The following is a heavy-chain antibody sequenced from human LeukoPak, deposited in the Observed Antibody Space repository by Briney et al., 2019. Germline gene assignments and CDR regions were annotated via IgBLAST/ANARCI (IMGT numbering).Heavy chain of an antibody. J-gene: IGHJ4*02. V-gene: IGHV4-31*03. CDR2: IYNSGYT. Sequence: SETLSLTCTVSGGSITRGYYWSWLRQHPGKGLEWIGYIYNSGYTYYNPSLESRLTISLDTSKNQFSLTLTSVTVADTAVYYCAREAGTAVTFDSWGQGTLVTVSS. D-gene: IGHD4-17*01. CDR3: AREAGTAVTFDS. CDR1: GGSITRGYY.